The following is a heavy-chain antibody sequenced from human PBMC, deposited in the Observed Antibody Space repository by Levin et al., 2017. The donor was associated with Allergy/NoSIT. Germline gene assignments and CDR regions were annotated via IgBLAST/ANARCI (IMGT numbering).Heavy chain of an antibody. Sequence: KSSETLSLTCTVSGGSISNYHWSWIRQPPGKGLEWIGYMYYSASTNYNPSLKSRVTISVDTSKNQFSLKLSSVTAADTAVYYCARVVTTNDQFDYWGQGTLVTVSS. D-gene: IGHD4-17*01. J-gene: IGHJ4*02. CDR3: ARVVTTNDQFDY. CDR2: MYYSAST. V-gene: IGHV4-59*01. CDR1: GGSISNYH.